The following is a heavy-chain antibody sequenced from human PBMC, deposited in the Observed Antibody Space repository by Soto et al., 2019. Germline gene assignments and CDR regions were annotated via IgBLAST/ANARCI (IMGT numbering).Heavy chain of an antibody. J-gene: IGHJ5*02. CDR1: GFTFSSYG. CDR3: AKAWVPYGSGSYSFDP. D-gene: IGHD3-10*01. V-gene: IGHV3-30*18. Sequence: QVQLVESGGGVVQPGRSLRLSCAASGFTFSSYGMHWVRQAPGKGLEWVAVISYDGSNKYYADSVKGRFTISRDNSKNTLYLQMNSLRAEDTAVYYCAKAWVPYGSGSYSFDPWGQGTLVTVSS. CDR2: ISYDGSNK.